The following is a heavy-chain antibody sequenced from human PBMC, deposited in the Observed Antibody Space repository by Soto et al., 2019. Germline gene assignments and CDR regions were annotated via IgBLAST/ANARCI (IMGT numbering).Heavy chain of an antibody. CDR1: GFTFSSYA. D-gene: IGHD3-22*01. CDR3: EKEFADYYDSSPFDY. CDR2: ISGSGGST. Sequence: PGGSLRLSCAASGFTFSSYAMSWVRQAPGKGLEWVSAISGSGGSTYYADSVKGRFTISRDNSKNTLYLQMNSLRAEDTAVYYCEKEFADYYDSSPFDYCGQGTLVTVYS. V-gene: IGHV3-23*01. J-gene: IGHJ4*02.